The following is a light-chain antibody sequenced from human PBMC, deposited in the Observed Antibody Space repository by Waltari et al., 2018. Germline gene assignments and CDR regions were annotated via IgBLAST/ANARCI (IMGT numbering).Light chain of an antibody. Sequence: EIVLTQSPATLSLSPGDRATLSCRASESIDRHLAWYQQKPGQAPSLLIYDASNRATGIPARFSGSRSGTDFTLTISSLDPEDFAVYYCQQRSYWPLTFGGGTKVEIK. J-gene: IGKJ4*01. CDR1: ESIDRH. CDR2: DAS. V-gene: IGKV3-11*01. CDR3: QQRSYWPLT.